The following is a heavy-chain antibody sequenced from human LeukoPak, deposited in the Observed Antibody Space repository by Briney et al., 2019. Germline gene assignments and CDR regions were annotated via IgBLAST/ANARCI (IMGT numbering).Heavy chain of an antibody. Sequence: GGSLRLSCAASGFTFSNYAMSWVRQAPGKGLEWVSVIYSAGSTYYAASVKGRFTISRDNSKNTLYLQMNSLRAEDTAVYYCAKDRGFRVAAESPPPYYFDYWGQGTLVTVSS. V-gene: IGHV3-66*01. CDR1: GFTFSNYA. J-gene: IGHJ4*02. D-gene: IGHD6-13*01. CDR3: AKDRGFRVAAESPPPYYFDY. CDR2: IYSAGST.